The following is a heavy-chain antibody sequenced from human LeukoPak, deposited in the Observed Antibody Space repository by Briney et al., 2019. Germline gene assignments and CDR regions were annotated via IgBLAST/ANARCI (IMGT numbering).Heavy chain of an antibody. J-gene: IGHJ4*02. CDR3: ARAAGRVLRYFY. CDR1: GFTFSSYG. Sequence: GGSLRLSCAASGFTFSSYGMHWVRQAPGKGLEWVAVTSYDGSSKYYADSVKGRFTISRDNSKNTLYLQMNSLRAEDTALYYCARAAGRVLRYFYWGQGTLVTVSS. CDR2: TSYDGSSK. V-gene: IGHV3-30*03. D-gene: IGHD3-9*01.